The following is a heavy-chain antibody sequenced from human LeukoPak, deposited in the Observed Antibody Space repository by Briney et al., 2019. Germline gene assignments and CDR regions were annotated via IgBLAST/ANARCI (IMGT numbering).Heavy chain of an antibody. Sequence: GASVKVSCKASGYTFTSYGISWVRQAPGQGLEWMGWISAYNGNTNYAQKLQGRVTMTTDTSTSTAYMELRSLRSDDTAVYYCAREIGGGSGCYSDAFDIWGQGAMVTVSS. CDR3: AREIGGGSGCYSDAFDI. V-gene: IGHV1-18*01. CDR1: GYTFTSYG. CDR2: ISAYNGNT. D-gene: IGHD3-10*01. J-gene: IGHJ3*02.